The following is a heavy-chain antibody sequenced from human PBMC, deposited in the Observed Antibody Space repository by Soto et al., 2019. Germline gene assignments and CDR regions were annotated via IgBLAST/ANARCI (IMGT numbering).Heavy chain of an antibody. Sequence: QVQLQESGPGLVKPSQTLSLTCTVSGGSISSGGYYWSWIRQHPGKGLEWIGYIYYSGSTYYNPSLKSRAAIVVDTSKNQFSLKLSSVTAADTAVYYCASRGYSYGFSLGMDVWGQGTTVTVSS. D-gene: IGHD5-18*01. CDR2: IYYSGST. V-gene: IGHV4-31*03. CDR1: GGSISSGGYY. CDR3: ASRGYSYGFSLGMDV. J-gene: IGHJ6*02.